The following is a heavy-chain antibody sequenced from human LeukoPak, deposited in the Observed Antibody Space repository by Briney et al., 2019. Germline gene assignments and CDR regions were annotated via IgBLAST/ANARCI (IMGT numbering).Heavy chain of an antibody. Sequence: GGSLRLSCAASGLTVSSNYMSWVRQAPGKGLEWVSVIYSGGSTYYADSVKGRFTISRDNSKNTLYLQMNSLRAEDTAVYYCAKARGIVGATWDYWGQGTLVTVSS. CDR1: GLTVSSNY. J-gene: IGHJ4*02. CDR3: AKARGIVGATWDY. V-gene: IGHV3-53*01. D-gene: IGHD1-26*01. CDR2: IYSGGST.